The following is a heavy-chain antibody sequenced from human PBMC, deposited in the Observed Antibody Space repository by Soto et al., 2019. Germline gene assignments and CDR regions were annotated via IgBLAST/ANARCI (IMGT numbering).Heavy chain of an antibody. Sequence: ASETVSVTCTVSGGAMSSYYWSWIRQPPGKGLEWIGYIYYSGSTNYNPSLKSRVTISVDTSKNQFSLKLSSVTAADTAVYYCARHDLAAAGFVWFDPWGQGTLVT. J-gene: IGHJ5*02. V-gene: IGHV4-59*08. CDR3: ARHDLAAAGFVWFDP. CDR2: IYYSGST. CDR1: GGAMSSYY. D-gene: IGHD6-13*01.